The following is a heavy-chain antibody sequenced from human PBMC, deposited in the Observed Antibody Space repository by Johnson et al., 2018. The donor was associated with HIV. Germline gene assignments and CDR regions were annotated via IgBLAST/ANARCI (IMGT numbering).Heavy chain of an antibody. CDR2: IYSGGST. J-gene: IGHJ3*02. CDR1: GFTVSSNY. D-gene: IGHD2-15*01. V-gene: IGHV3-66*02. CDR3: ARIGAWQLHRAFDI. Sequence: VQLVESGGGLVQPGGSLRLSCAASGFTVSSNYMSWVRQAPGKGLEWVSIIYSGGSTYYTASAKGRFTISRDNSKNTLYLQMNSLRAEDTAVYYCARIGAWQLHRAFDIWGQGTMVTVSS.